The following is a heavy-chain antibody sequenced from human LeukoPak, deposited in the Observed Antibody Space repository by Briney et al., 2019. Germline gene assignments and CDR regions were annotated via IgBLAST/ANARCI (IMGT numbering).Heavy chain of an antibody. CDR1: GGYISSYY. D-gene: IGHD3-10*01. V-gene: IGHV4-59*12. Sequence: SETLSLTCTVSGGYISSYYWSWIRQPPGKGLEWIGYIYYSGSTNYNPSLKSRVTISVDTSKNQFSLKLSSVTAADTAVYYCARRPSYYYGSGSIRGFDPWGQGTLVTVSS. CDR2: IYYSGST. J-gene: IGHJ5*02. CDR3: ARRPSYYYGSGSIRGFDP.